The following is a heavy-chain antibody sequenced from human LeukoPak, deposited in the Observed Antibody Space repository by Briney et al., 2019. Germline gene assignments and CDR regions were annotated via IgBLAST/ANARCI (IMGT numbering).Heavy chain of an antibody. V-gene: IGHV4-4*07. J-gene: IGHJ5*02. CDR3: AREISPFGSSKDWFDP. Sequence: SETLSRTGTVSGVTISSYYWSWLRQPAGKGREGIVHIYTSGSTNYNPSLKRRVTMSVDTHKNQLSLKLSSVTAADTAVYYCAREISPFGSSKDWFDPWGQGTLVTVSS. D-gene: IGHD6-6*01. CDR1: GVTISSYY. CDR2: IYTSGST.